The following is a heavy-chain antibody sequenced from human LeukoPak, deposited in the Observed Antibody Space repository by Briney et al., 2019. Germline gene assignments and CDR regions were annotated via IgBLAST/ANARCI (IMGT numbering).Heavy chain of an antibody. V-gene: IGHV4-4*07. D-gene: IGHD2-8*01. Sequence: SETLSLTCTLSGGSISNYYWNWIRQTPGKGLEWIGRIYTSGSTNYNPSLKGRVTISLDTSKNQFSLNLSSVTAADTAVYYCAREGDKYANWFDTWGQGTLVTVSS. CDR1: GGSISNYY. CDR3: AREGDKYANWFDT. J-gene: IGHJ5*02. CDR2: IYTSGST.